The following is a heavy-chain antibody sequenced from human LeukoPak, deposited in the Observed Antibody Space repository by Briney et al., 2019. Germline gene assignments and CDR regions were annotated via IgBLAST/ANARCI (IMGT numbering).Heavy chain of an antibody. D-gene: IGHD3-22*01. Sequence: PSETLSLTCTVSGGSISSGSYYWRWIRQPAGKGLEWIVRIYTSGSTNYNPSLKSQVTISVDTSKNQFSLKLSSVTAADTAVYYCARDHTYYYDSSGYSSHFDYWGQGTLVTVSS. V-gene: IGHV4-61*02. CDR3: ARDHTYYYDSSGYSSHFDY. CDR1: GGSISSGSYY. J-gene: IGHJ4*02. CDR2: IYTSGST.